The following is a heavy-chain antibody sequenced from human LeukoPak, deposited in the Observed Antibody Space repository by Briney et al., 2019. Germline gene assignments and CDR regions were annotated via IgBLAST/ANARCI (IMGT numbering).Heavy chain of an antibody. Sequence: PSETLSLTCAVSGDSISSGGYSWSWIRQPPGKGLEWIGYIYHSGSTYYNPSLKSRVTISVDRSKNQFSLKLSSVTAADTAVYYCARARLAFDIWGQGTMVTVSS. CDR1: GDSISSGGYS. J-gene: IGHJ3*02. V-gene: IGHV4-30-2*01. CDR3: ARARLAFDI. CDR2: IYHSGST.